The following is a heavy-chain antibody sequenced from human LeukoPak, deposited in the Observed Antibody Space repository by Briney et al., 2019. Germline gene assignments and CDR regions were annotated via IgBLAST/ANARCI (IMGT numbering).Heavy chain of an antibody. V-gene: IGHV4-4*07. CDR2: IYTSGST. J-gene: IGHJ4*02. Sequence: SETLSLTCTVSGGSISSYYWSWIRQPAGKGLEWIGRIYTSGSTNYNPSLKSRVTMSVDTSNNQFSLKLSSVTAADTAVYYCARVGSSSEVWYYFDYWGQGTLVTVSS. CDR1: GGSISSYY. CDR3: ARVGSSSEVWYYFDY. D-gene: IGHD6-6*01.